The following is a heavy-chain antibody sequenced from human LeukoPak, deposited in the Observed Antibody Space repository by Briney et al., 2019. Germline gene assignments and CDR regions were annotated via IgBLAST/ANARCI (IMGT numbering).Heavy chain of an antibody. CDR2: IKYDGSTK. V-gene: IGHV3-7*01. J-gene: IGHJ4*02. CDR3: ARDTDGNLDH. CDR1: GFAFSSSW. D-gene: IGHD2-8*01. Sequence: GGSLRLSCAASGFAFSSSWMAWVRQAPGKGLEWVANIKYDGSTKHSVDSVAGRFTISRDSAKSSLYLQMNSLRAEDTAVYYCARDTDGNLDHWGQGTLVTVSS.